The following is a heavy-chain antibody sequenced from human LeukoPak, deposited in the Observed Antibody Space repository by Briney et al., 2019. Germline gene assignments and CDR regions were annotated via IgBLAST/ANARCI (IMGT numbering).Heavy chain of an antibody. V-gene: IGHV1-18*01. CDR1: GYTFTSYG. CDR2: ISAYNGNT. Sequence: ASVKVSCKASGYTFTSYGISWVRQAPGQGLEWMGWISAYNGNTNYAQKLQGRVTMTTDTSTSTAYMELGSLRSDDTAVYYCAREGSGYDILTGYYREGNFDYWGQGTLVTVSS. J-gene: IGHJ4*02. CDR3: AREGSGYDILTGYYREGNFDY. D-gene: IGHD3-9*01.